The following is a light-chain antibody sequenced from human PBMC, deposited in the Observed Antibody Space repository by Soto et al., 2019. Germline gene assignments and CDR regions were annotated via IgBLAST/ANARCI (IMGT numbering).Light chain of an antibody. CDR2: EAS. CDR1: QAIGNY. CDR3: QQYDDLPFT. Sequence: DIQMTQSPSSLSASVGDRVTITCQASQAIGNYLTWYQQKPGKAPKLLIYEASNLETGVPSRFSGSGSGTDFTFTSNSLQPEDIATYYCQQYDDLPFTFGGGTKVEIK. V-gene: IGKV1-33*01. J-gene: IGKJ4*01.